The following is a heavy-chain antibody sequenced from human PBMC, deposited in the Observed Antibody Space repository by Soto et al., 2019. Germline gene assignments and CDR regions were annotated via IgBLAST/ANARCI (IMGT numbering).Heavy chain of an antibody. CDR1: GGSVSSGSYY. J-gene: IGHJ5*02. CDR3: ARTGLTPYNWFDP. CDR2: IYYTGRT. Sequence: SETLSLTCTVSGGSVSSGSYYWSWIRQPPGKGLEWIGYIYYTGRTNYNPSLKSRVTISVDTSKNQFSLKLSSVTAADTAVYYCARTGLTPYNWFDPWGQGSLVTVSS. D-gene: IGHD6-19*01. V-gene: IGHV4-61*01.